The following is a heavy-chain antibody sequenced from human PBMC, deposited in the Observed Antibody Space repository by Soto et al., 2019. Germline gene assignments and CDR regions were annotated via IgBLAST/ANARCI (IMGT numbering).Heavy chain of an antibody. Sequence: PGGSLRLSCSASGFSFSSYAMTWVRQTPGKRLEWVSALSGSGRSTYYTDFVKGPFTISRDNSRATLDLQMNSQEVEDTATYYCAKVFFLMIRRPPRSTLFPYRRSSDL. CDR1: GFSFSSYA. D-gene: IGHD4-17*01. CDR3: AKVFFLMIRRPPRSTLFPYRRSSDL. J-gene: IGHJ2*01. V-gene: IGHV3-23*01. CDR2: LSGSGRST.